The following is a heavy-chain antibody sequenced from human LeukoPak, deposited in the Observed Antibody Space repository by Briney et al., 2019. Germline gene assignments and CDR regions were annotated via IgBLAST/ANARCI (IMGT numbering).Heavy chain of an antibody. V-gene: IGHV2-5*01. CDR3: AHSITGNVPLPPTFDP. CDR1: GFSLSTSGVG. J-gene: IGHJ5*02. Sequence: SGPTLVKPTQTLTLTCTFSGFSLSTSGVGVGWIRQPPGKALEWLALIYWNDDKRYSPSLKSRLTITKDTSKNQVVLTMTNMDPVDTATYYCAHSITGNVPLPPTFDPWGQGTLVTVSS. D-gene: IGHD1-20*01. CDR2: IYWNDDK.